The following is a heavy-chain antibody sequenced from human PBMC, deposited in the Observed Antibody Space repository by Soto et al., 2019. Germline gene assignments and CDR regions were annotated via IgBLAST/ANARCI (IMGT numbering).Heavy chain of an antibody. Sequence: WETLSLTCAVSGGSISSSNWWSWGRQPPGKGLEWIGEIYHSGSTNYNPSLKSRVTISVDKSKNQFSLKLSSVTAADTAVYYCARGLSGGTMVRGHHGMDVWGQGTTVNVS. V-gene: IGHV4-4*02. D-gene: IGHD3-10*01. CDR1: GGSISSSNW. J-gene: IGHJ6*02. CDR2: IYHSGST. CDR3: ARGLSGGTMVRGHHGMDV.